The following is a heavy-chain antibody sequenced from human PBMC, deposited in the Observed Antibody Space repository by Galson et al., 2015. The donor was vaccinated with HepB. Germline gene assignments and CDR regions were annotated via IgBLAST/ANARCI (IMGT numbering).Heavy chain of an antibody. CDR3: ARVEITMVRGVIMYNWFDP. CDR2: ISAYNGNT. CDR1: GYIFSNYG. J-gene: IGHJ5*02. Sequence: SVKVSCKASGYIFSNYGISWLRQAPGQGLEWMGWISAYNGNTDYLQKLRGRVTMTTDTPTTTAYMELRSLRSDDTAVYYCARVEITMVRGVIMYNWFDPWGQGTLVTVSS. D-gene: IGHD3-10*01. V-gene: IGHV1-18*01.